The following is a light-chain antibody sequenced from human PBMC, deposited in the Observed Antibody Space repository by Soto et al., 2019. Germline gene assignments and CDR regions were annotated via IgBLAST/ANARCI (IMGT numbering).Light chain of an antibody. CDR3: QQSYRTPIT. Sequence: DIQLTQSPSLLSASVGDRVAITCLASQSISTYLNWYQQKPGKAPKVLIYAASNLQSWVPPRFSGSGSGTDFTLTISSLQPEDVATYFCQQSYRTPITFGQGTRLEIK. CDR2: AAS. J-gene: IGKJ5*01. V-gene: IGKV1-39*01. CDR1: QSISTY.